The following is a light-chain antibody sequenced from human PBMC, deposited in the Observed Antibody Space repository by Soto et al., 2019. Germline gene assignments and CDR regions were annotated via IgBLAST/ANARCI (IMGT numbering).Light chain of an antibody. Sequence: QPVLTHPPSASGTDGERVTTACSESSSNIGSNYVYWYQQLPGTAPKLLIYRNNQRPSGVPDRFSGSKSGTSASLAISGLRFEDEADYYCAAWGDSLSGRVFGGGTKVTVL. V-gene: IGLV1-47*01. CDR3: AAWGDSLSGRV. CDR2: RNN. J-gene: IGLJ2*01. CDR1: SSNIGSNY.